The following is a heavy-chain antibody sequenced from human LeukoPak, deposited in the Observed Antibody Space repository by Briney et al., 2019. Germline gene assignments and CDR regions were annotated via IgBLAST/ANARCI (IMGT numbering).Heavy chain of an antibody. J-gene: IGHJ4*02. CDR1: GFTFSSYW. V-gene: IGHV3-7*01. Sequence: QPGGSLRLSCAASGFTFSSYWMSWVRQAPGKGLEWVANIKQDGSEKYYVDSVKGRFTISRDNAKNTLYLQMNSLRAEDTAVYYCATGNYNRPFDYWGQGTLVTVSS. CDR2: IKQDGSEK. CDR3: ATGNYNRPFDY. D-gene: IGHD1-7*01.